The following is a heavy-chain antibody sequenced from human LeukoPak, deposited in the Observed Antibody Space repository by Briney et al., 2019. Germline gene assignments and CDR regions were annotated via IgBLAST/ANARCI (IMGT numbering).Heavy chain of an antibody. V-gene: IGHV5-51*01. CDR2: IYPGDSDT. CDR3: ARLYDSTGYYYTYAMDV. Sequence: GESLKISCKGSGYRFTTYWIAWVRQMPGKGLEWMGIIYPGDSDTRYSPSFQGQVTISADKSITTAYLQWSSLKASDTAMYYCARLYDSTGYYYTYAMDVWGQGTMVTVSS. D-gene: IGHD3-22*01. J-gene: IGHJ6*02. CDR1: GYRFTTYW.